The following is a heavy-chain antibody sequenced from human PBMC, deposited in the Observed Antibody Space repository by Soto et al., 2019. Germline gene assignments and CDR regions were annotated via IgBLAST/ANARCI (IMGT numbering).Heavy chain of an antibody. J-gene: IGHJ4*02. D-gene: IGHD2-15*01. CDR2: ISAYNGNT. CDR3: ARWRYCSGGSCRWNIDY. Sequence: QVQLVQSGAEVKKPGASVKVSCKASGYTFTSYGISWVRQAPGQGLEWMGCISAYNGNTNYAQKLQGRVTMTTDTSTSTADMELRSLRSDSTAVYYCARWRYCSGGSCRWNIDYCGQGTLGTVSS. V-gene: IGHV1-18*01. CDR1: GYTFTSYG.